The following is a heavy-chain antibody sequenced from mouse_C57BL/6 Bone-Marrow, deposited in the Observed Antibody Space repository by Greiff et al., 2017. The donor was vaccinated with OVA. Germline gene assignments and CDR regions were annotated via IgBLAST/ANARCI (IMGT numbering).Heavy chain of an antibody. Sequence: QVQLQQPGAELVMPGASVKLSCKASGYTFTSYWMHWVKQRPGQGLEWIGEIDPSDSYTNSNQKFKGKSTLTVDKSSSTAYMQLSSLTSEDSAVYYCARSGGFYYGSSYDAMDYWGQGTSVTVSS. CDR2: IDPSDSYT. D-gene: IGHD1-1*01. J-gene: IGHJ4*01. CDR3: ARSGGFYYGSSYDAMDY. CDR1: GYTFTSYW. V-gene: IGHV1-69*01.